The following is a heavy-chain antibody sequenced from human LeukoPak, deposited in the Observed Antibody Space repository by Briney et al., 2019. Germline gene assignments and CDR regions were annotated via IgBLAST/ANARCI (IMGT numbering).Heavy chain of an antibody. CDR3: ARDLKALDGSGTYYGAFDI. V-gene: IGHV4-31*03. CDR2: IYYSGST. CDR1: GGSISSGGYY. Sequence: SGTLSLTCNVSGGSISSGGYYWSWIRQHPGKGLEWIGYIYYSGSTYYNPSLKSRVTISVDTSKNQFSLKLSSVTAADTAVYYCARDLKALDGSGTYYGAFDIWGQGTMVTVSS. J-gene: IGHJ3*02. D-gene: IGHD3-10*01.